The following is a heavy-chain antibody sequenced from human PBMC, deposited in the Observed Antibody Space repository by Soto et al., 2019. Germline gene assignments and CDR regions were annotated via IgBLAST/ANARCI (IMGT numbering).Heavy chain of an antibody. V-gene: IGHV4-59*08. CDR2: IYYSGST. CDR1: GGSISSYY. Sequence: PSETLSLTCSVSGGSISSYYWSWVRQPPGKGLQWIGYIYYSGSTNYNPSLKSRVTISVDTSKNQFSLKLSSVTAADTAVYYCARHQGNYDYIWGSYRSNPNAAFDIWGQGTMVTVSS. D-gene: IGHD3-16*02. CDR3: ARHQGNYDYIWGSYRSNPNAAFDI. J-gene: IGHJ3*02.